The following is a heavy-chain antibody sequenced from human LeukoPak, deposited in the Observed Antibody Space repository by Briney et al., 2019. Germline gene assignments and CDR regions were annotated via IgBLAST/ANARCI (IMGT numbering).Heavy chain of an antibody. Sequence: ASVKVSCKASGYTFTGYYMHWVRQAPGQGLEWMGWINPNSGGTNYAQKFQGRVTMTRDTSISTAYMELSRLRSDDTAVYYCARTLGMDTAMGHFVYWGQGTLVTVSS. J-gene: IGHJ4*02. V-gene: IGHV1-2*02. CDR1: GYTFTGYY. CDR2: INPNSGGT. CDR3: ARTLGMDTAMGHFVY. D-gene: IGHD5-18*01.